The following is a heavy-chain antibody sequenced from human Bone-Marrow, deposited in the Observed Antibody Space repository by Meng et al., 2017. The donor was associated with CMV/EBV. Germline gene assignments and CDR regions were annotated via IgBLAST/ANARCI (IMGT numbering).Heavy chain of an antibody. Sequence: GESLKISCAASGFTFSGSAMHWVRQASGKGLEWVGRIRSKANSYATAYAALVKGRFTISRDDSKNKAYLQMNSLKTEDTAVYYYTRRVNQYDFWSGYPYGMDVWGQGTTVSVSS. CDR1: GFTFSGSA. J-gene: IGHJ6*02. V-gene: IGHV3-73*01. CDR2: IRSKANSYAT. CDR3: TRRVNQYDFWSGYPYGMDV. D-gene: IGHD3-3*01.